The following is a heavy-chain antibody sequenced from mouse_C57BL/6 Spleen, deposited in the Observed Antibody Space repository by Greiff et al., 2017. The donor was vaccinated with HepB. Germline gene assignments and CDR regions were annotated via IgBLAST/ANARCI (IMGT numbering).Heavy chain of an antibody. D-gene: IGHD1-1*01. Sequence: VHLVESGAELARPGASVKLSCKASGYTFTSYGISWVKQRTGQGLEWIGEIYPRSGNTYYNEKFKGKATLNADKSSSTAYMELRRLTSEDSAVYFCARPYYGSDYWYFDVWGTGTTVTVSS. CDR1: GYTFTSYG. J-gene: IGHJ1*03. V-gene: IGHV1-81*01. CDR3: ARPYYGSDYWYFDV. CDR2: IYPRSGNT.